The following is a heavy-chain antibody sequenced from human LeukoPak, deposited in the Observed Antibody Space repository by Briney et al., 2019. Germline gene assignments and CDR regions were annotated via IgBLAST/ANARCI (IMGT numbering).Heavy chain of an antibody. J-gene: IGHJ4*02. CDR3: ARGQRITMTD. D-gene: IGHD3-22*01. CDR2: INHSGST. Sequence: PSETRSLTCAVYGGSFSVYYWSWIRQPPGKGLEWIGEINHSGSTNYNPSLKSRVAISVDTSRSQFSLRLSSVTAADTAVYYCARGQRITMTDWGQGTLVTVSS. V-gene: IGHV4-34*01. CDR1: GGSFSVYY.